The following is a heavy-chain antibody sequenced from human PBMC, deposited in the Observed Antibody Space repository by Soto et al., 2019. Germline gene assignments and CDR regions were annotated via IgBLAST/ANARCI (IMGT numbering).Heavy chain of an antibody. Sequence: HPGGSLRVSCAASGFTFSSYGMHWVRQAPGKGLEWVAVISYDGSNKYYADSVKGRFTISRDNSKNTLYLQMNSLRAEDTAVYYCASSPGPPDLLSGPFDYWGQGTLVTVSS. CDR3: ASSPGPPDLLSGPFDY. V-gene: IGHV3-30*03. CDR1: GFTFSSYG. D-gene: IGHD2-15*01. CDR2: ISYDGSNK. J-gene: IGHJ4*02.